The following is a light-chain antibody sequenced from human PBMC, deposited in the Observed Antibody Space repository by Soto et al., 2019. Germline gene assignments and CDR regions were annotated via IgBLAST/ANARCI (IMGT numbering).Light chain of an antibody. V-gene: IGLV5-37*01. J-gene: IGLJ2*01. CDR3: MIWPSNASGV. Sequence: QAVVTQPPSSSASPGESARLTCTSPSDINVGIYNTYWYQQKPGSPPRYLLYYYSDSATGQGSGVPSRFSGSKDASANTGILLISGLPSEDEADYYCMIWPSNASGVFVGGTQLTVL. CDR2: YYSDSAT. CDR1: SDINVGIYN.